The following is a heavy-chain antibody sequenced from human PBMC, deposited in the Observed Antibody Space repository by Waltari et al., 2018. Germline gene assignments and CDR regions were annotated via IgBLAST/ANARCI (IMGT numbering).Heavy chain of an antibody. CDR3: ALFGTETFDI. J-gene: IGHJ3*02. CDR2: INPNSGGT. CDR1: GYTFPGYH. V-gene: IGHV1-2*02. D-gene: IGHD3-10*01. Sequence: QVQLVQSGAEVKKPGASVTVSCKAYGYTFPGYHIHWVRQAPGQGLEWVGWINPNSGGTSLSQRFQDRVTMTRDTSISTAYLELSSLRSDDTAVYYCALFGTETFDIWGQGTMVTVSS.